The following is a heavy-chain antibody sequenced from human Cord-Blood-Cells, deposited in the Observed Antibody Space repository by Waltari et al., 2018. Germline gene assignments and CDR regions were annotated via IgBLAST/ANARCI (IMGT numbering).Heavy chain of an antibody. CDR2: IYWNDDK. J-gene: IGHJ4*02. Sequence: QITLKESGPTLVKPTQTLTLTCTFSGFSLSTSGVGVGWIRQPPGKALEWLALIYWNDDKRYSPSLKSRLTITKHTSKNQVVLTMTNMDPVDTATYYCAHRRSYYGSGSYYNSYYYFDYWGQGTLVTVSS. V-gene: IGHV2-5*01. CDR1: GFSLSTSGVG. CDR3: AHRRSYYGSGSYYNSYYYFDY. D-gene: IGHD3-10*01.